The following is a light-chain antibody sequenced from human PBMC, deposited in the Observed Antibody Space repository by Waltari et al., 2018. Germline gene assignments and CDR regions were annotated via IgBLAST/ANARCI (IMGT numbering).Light chain of an antibody. CDR1: QSVVIS. CDR3: QQRSKWPLT. Sequence: EIVLTQSPATLSLSPGERATLSCRASQSVVISLAWYQQKPGQAPRLLIYDASNRATCIPVRFSGSGSGTDFTLTISSLEPEDFAVYYCQQRSKWPLTFGQGTKVEIK. J-gene: IGKJ1*01. V-gene: IGKV3-11*01. CDR2: DAS.